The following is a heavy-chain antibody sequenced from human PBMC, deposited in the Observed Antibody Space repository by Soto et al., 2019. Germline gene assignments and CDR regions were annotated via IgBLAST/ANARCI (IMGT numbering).Heavy chain of an antibody. CDR1: GYTFTSYG. Sequence: ASVKVSCKASGYTFTSYGISWVRQAPGQGLEWMGWISAYNGNTNYAQKLQGRVTMTTDTSTSTAYMELRSLRSDDTAVYYCARDDIVVVVATGGGRSAFDIWGQGTMVTVSS. J-gene: IGHJ3*02. D-gene: IGHD2-15*01. CDR3: ARDDIVVVVATGGGRSAFDI. V-gene: IGHV1-18*01. CDR2: ISAYNGNT.